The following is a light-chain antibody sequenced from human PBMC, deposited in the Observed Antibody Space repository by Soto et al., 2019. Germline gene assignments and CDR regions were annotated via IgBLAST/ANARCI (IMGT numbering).Light chain of an antibody. V-gene: IGKV3-11*01. Sequence: EIVLTQSPATLSLSPGERATLSCRASQSVSSYLAWYQQKPGQTPRRLIYDAFNRATGIPARFSGSGSGTDFTLTISSLEPEDFAVYYCQQRGNWPQTFGPGTKVDI. CDR2: DAF. CDR3: QQRGNWPQT. J-gene: IGKJ3*01. CDR1: QSVSSY.